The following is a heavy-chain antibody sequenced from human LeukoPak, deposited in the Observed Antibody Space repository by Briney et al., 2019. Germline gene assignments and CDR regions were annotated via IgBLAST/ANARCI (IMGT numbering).Heavy chain of an antibody. J-gene: IGHJ4*02. V-gene: IGHV3-23*01. Sequence: PGGSLRLSCAASGFTFSSYAMSWVRQAPGKGLEWVSALSGSGGSTYYADSVKGRFTISRDNSKNTLYLQMNSLRAEDTAVYYCAKVGSQRSGGPPDYWGQGTLVTVSS. CDR2: LSGSGGST. CDR1: GFTFSSYA. CDR3: AKVGSQRSGGPPDY. D-gene: IGHD2-15*01.